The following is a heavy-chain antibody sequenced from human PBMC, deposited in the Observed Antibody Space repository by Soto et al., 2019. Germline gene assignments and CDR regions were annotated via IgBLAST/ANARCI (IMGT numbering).Heavy chain of an antibody. Sequence: QVQLVQSGAEVRKPGASVKVSCKTSGYTFANYYIHWVRQAPEQGLEWMGAANPFTPGGGSTHYAQRFQGRLSMTIDTSTRTVYMELSSLRSDGTAVYFCVRTESECRTTCCSYYFDSWGQGALVTVSS. J-gene: IGHJ4*02. D-gene: IGHD2-2*01. CDR1: GYTFANYY. CDR2: ANPFTPGGGST. CDR3: VRTESECRTTCCSYYFDS. V-gene: IGHV1-46*03.